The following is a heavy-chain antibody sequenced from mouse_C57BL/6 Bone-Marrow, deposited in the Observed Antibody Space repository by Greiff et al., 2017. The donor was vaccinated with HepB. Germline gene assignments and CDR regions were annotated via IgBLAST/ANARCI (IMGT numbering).Heavy chain of an antibody. CDR1: GFSLSTFGMG. J-gene: IGHJ3*01. Sequence: QVTLKVSGPGILQPSQTLSLTCSFSGFSLSTFGMGVGWIRQPSGKGLEWLAHIWWDDDKYYNPALKSRLTISKATSKNQGFLKIANVDTADTATYYCARYPYYGSSYGFAYWGQGTLVTVSA. CDR3: ARYPYYGSSYGFAY. CDR2: IWWDDDK. D-gene: IGHD1-1*01. V-gene: IGHV8-8*01.